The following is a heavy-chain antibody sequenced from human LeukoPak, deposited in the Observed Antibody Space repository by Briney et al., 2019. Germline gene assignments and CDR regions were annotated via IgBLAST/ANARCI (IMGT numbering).Heavy chain of an antibody. J-gene: IGHJ4*02. CDR3: ARAGGYCGRISCPYYFDY. CDR1: GYTFTGYY. CDR2: MNPNSGNT. V-gene: IGHV1-8*02. D-gene: IGHD2-15*01. Sequence: ASVKVSCKASGYTFTGYYMHWVRQAPGQGLEWMGWMNPNSGNTGYAQKFQGRVTMTRNTSISTAYMELSSLRSEDTAVYYCARAGGYCGRISCPYYFDYWGQGSLVAVST.